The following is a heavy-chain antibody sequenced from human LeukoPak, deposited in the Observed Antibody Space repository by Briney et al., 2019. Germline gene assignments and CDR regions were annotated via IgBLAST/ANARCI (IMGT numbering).Heavy chain of an antibody. CDR3: ARALRYYYGSGSSDC. CDR2: INHSGST. Sequence: SETLSLTCAVYGGSFSGYYWSWIRQPPGKGLEWIGEINHSGSTNYNPSLKSRVTISVDTSKNQFPLKLSSVTAADTAVYYCARALRYYYGSGSSDCWGQGTLVTVSS. CDR1: GGSFSGYY. D-gene: IGHD3-10*01. J-gene: IGHJ4*02. V-gene: IGHV4-34*01.